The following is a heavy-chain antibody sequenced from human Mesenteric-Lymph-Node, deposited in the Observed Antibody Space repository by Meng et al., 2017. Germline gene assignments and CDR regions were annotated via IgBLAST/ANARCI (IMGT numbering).Heavy chain of an antibody. CDR2: ISSSGYTI. J-gene: IGHJ4*02. D-gene: IGHD1-26*01. CDR3: ARVSGFHSGSYWLDY. Sequence: QVQLVESGVGLVKPGGSLGLSCPASGFTFSDHYMSWIRQAPGKGLEWVSYISSSGYTIYYADSVKGRFTISRDNAKHSLYLQMNSLRAEDTAVYYCARVSGFHSGSYWLDYWGQGTLVTVSS. CDR1: GFTFSDHY. V-gene: IGHV3-11*01.